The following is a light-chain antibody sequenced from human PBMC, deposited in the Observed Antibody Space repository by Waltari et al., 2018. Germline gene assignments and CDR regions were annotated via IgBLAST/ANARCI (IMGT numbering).Light chain of an antibody. Sequence: EFVLTQSPGTLSLSPGERATLPCRASQSVSSNYLPWYQQKPGQAPRLLSYGASSRATDIPDRFSGSGSATDFTLTISGLEPEDFAVYYCQQYGSSPRSFGGGTKVEIK. V-gene: IGKV3-20*01. CDR1: QSVSSNY. J-gene: IGKJ4*01. CDR3: QQYGSSPRS. CDR2: GAS.